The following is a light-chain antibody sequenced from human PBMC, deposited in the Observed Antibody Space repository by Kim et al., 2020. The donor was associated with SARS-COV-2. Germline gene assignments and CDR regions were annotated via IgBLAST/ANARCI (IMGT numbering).Light chain of an antibody. V-gene: IGLV3-19*01. J-gene: IGLJ2*01. CDR1: SLRTHY. CDR3: NSWDSSGNHLL. CDR2: GEK. Sequence: ALRKAVRTPCQGGSLRTHYAIWYHQKPGQAPVLGIYGEKNRPSGIPDRFSGSSSGNTASLTITGAQAEDETDYYCNSWDSSGNHLLFGGGTKLTVL.